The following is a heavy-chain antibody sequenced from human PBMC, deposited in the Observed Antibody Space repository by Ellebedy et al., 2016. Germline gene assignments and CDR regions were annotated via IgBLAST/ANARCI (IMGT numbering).Heavy chain of an antibody. D-gene: IGHD3-10*01. Sequence: GGSLRLXCAASGFTFSNAWMSWVRQAPGKGLEWVGRIKSKTDGGTTDYAAPVKGRFTISRDDSKNTLYLQMNSLKTEDTAVYYCTTASTYGSFDYWGQGTLVTVSS. V-gene: IGHV3-15*01. CDR3: TTASTYGSFDY. J-gene: IGHJ4*02. CDR1: GFTFSNAW. CDR2: IKSKTDGGTT.